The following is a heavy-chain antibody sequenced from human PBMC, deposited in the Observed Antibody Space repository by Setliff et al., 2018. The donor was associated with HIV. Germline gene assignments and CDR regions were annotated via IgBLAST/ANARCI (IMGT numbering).Heavy chain of an antibody. CDR1: GYTFTKYG. J-gene: IGHJ4*02. CDR3: ARRGYSYDTSGYYYYFDY. Sequence: GASVKVSCKTPGYTFTKYGITWVRQAPGQGLEWMGWISANNGNTNYAQKFQGRVTMTTDTSTRTAYMELGNLRSDDTAVYYCARRGYSYDTSGYYYYFDYWGQGTLVTVSS. D-gene: IGHD3-22*01. CDR2: ISANNGNT. V-gene: IGHV1-18*01.